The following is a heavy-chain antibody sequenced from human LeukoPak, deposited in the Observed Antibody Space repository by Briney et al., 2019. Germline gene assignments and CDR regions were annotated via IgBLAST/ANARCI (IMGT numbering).Heavy chain of an antibody. D-gene: IGHD3-10*01. CDR2: IYDSGST. J-gene: IGHJ6*02. V-gene: IGHV4-59*01. CDR3: ARVGGTNYYYYGMDV. CDR1: GGSISGYY. Sequence: PSETLSHTCTVSGGSISGYYWSWIRQPPGKGLEWTGYIYDSGSTNYNPSLKSRVTISVDTSKNQFSLKLSSVTAADMAVYYCARVGGTNYYYYGMDVWGQGTTVTVSS.